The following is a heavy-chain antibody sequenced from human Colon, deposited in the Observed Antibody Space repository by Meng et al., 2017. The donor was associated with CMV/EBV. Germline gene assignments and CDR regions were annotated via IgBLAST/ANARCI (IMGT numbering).Heavy chain of an antibody. CDR3: TRDFNRDTYGYTGYALDY. Sequence: FTFSNHWMHWVRQAPGKGLVWVSRIKTDGSSTSYADSVKGRFTISRDNAKNTLYLQMDSLRDEDTAVYYCTRDFNRDTYGYTGYALDYWGRGTLVTVSS. CDR2: IKTDGSST. J-gene: IGHJ4*02. V-gene: IGHV3-74*01. D-gene: IGHD3-9*01. CDR1: FTFSNHW.